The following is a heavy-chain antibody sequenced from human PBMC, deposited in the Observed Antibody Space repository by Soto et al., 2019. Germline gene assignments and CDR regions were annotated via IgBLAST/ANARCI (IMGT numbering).Heavy chain of an antibody. CDR2: ISSSSSYT. D-gene: IGHD3-22*01. J-gene: IGHJ5*02. CDR1: GFTFSDYY. CDR3: ARDRPGYYDSSGYYLT. Sequence: GGSLRLSCAASGFTFSDYYISWIRQAPGKGLEWVSYISSSSSYTNYADSVKGRFTISRDNAKNSLYLQMNSLRAEDTAVYYCARDRPGYYDSSGYYLTWGQGTLVTVSS. V-gene: IGHV3-11*06.